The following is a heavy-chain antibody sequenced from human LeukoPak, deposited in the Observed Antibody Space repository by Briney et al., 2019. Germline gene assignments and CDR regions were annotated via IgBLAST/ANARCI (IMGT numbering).Heavy chain of an antibody. Sequence: ASVKVSCKASGYTFTSYAMHWVRQAPGQRLEWMGWINAGNGNTKYSQEFQGRVTMTRNTSISTAYMELSSLRSEDTAVYYCARPKFTYYDILTGTNWFDPWGQGTLVTVSS. J-gene: IGHJ5*02. CDR2: INAGNGNT. D-gene: IGHD3-9*01. CDR1: GYTFTSYA. V-gene: IGHV1-3*03. CDR3: ARPKFTYYDILTGTNWFDP.